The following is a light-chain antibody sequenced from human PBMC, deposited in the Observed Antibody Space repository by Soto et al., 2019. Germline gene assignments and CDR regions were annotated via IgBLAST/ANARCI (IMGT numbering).Light chain of an antibody. Sequence: EIVLTQSPGTLSLSPGDRATLSCRASQSISSSYLGWYQQKPGQAPRLLIFGASTRAAGSPDRFSGSGSGTNFPLTISRLEPEDFAVYYCQQYGSSPTFGQGTRLEIK. CDR3: QQYGSSPT. V-gene: IGKV3-20*01. J-gene: IGKJ5*01. CDR2: GAS. CDR1: QSISSSY.